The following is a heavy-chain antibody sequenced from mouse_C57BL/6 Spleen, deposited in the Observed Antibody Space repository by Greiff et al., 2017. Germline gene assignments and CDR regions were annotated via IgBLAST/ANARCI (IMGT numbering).Heavy chain of an antibody. Sequence: VQLQQPGAELVKPGASVKLSCKASGYTFTSYWMHWVKQRPGQGLEWIGMIHPNSGSTNYNEKFKSKATLTVDKSSSTAYMQLSSLTSEDSAVYYCARDGDDGYYGFAYWGQGTLVTVSA. J-gene: IGHJ3*01. V-gene: IGHV1-64*01. CDR2: IHPNSGST. D-gene: IGHD2-3*01. CDR3: ARDGDDGYYGFAY. CDR1: GYTFTSYW.